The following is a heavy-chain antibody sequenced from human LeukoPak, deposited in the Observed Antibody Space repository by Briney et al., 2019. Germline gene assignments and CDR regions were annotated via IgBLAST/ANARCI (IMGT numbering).Heavy chain of an antibody. Sequence: GASVKVSCKASGYTFTSYDISWVRQAPGQGLEWMGWISAYSGKTNYAQKLQGRVTMTTDTSTSTAYMELRSLRSDDTAVYYCVRDRWELLPGSCDYWGQGTLVTVSS. J-gene: IGHJ4*02. CDR3: VRDRWELLPGSCDY. V-gene: IGHV1-18*01. CDR2: ISAYSGKT. CDR1: GYTFTSYD. D-gene: IGHD1-26*01.